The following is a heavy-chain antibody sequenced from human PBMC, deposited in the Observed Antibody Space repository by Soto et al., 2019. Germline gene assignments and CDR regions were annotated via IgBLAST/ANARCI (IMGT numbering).Heavy chain of an antibody. D-gene: IGHD2-15*01. CDR1: GGSISSSSYY. Sequence: SEPLSLTCTVAGGSISSSSYYWGWIRQPPGKGLEWIGSIYYSGSTYYNPSLKSRVTISVDTSKNQFSLKLSSVTAADTAVYYCARRRMAWYLDYWGQGTLVTVSS. CDR2: IYYSGST. CDR3: ARRRMAWYLDY. V-gene: IGHV4-39*01. J-gene: IGHJ4*02.